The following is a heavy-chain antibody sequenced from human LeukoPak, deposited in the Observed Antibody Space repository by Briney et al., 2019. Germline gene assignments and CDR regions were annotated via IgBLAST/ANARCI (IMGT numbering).Heavy chain of an antibody. CDR3: AELGITMIGGV. CDR2: MSGSGGST. Sequence: GGSLRLSCAASGFTFSSYAMNWVRQAPGKGLEWVSSAMSGSGGSTYYADSVKGRFTISRHNSKNTLYLQMNSLRAEDTAVYYCAELGITMIGGVWGKGTTVTISS. V-gene: IGHV3-23*01. D-gene: IGHD3-10*02. J-gene: IGHJ6*04. CDR1: GFTFSSYA.